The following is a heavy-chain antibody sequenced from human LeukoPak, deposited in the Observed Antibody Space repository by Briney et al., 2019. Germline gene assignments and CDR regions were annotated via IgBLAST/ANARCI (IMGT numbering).Heavy chain of an antibody. D-gene: IGHD3-22*01. CDR3: AKDYHTYYYDSSGYPPFDY. CDR2: ISGSGGST. V-gene: IGHV3-23*01. J-gene: IGHJ4*02. Sequence: PGGSLRLSCAASGFTFSSYAMSWVRQAPGKGLEWVSAISGSGGSTYYADSVKGRFTISRDNSKNTLYLQMNSLRAEDTAVYYCAKDYHTYYYDSSGYPPFDYWGQGTLVTVSS. CDR1: GFTFSSYA.